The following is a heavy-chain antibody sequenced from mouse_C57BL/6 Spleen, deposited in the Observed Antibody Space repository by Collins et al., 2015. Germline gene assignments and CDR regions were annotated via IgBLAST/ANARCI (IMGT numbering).Heavy chain of an antibody. V-gene: IGHV7-3*02. J-gene: IGHJ2*01. Sequence: EVKLVESGGGLVQPGGSLRLSCVTSGFTFTDYYMSWVRQPPGKALEWLGFIRNKASGYTTEYSASVKGRFTISRDISQSILYLQMNTLRAEDSATYYCARENWVLDYWGQGTTLTVSS. CDR3: ARENWVLDY. D-gene: IGHD4-1*01. CDR2: IRNKASGYTT. CDR1: GFTFTDYY.